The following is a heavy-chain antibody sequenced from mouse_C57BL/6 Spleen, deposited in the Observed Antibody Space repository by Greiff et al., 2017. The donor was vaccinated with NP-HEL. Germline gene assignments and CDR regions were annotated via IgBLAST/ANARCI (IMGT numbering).Heavy chain of an antibody. V-gene: IGHV1-50*01. D-gene: IGHD1-1*01. J-gene: IGHJ2*01. Sequence: QVQLQQPGAELVKPGASVKLSCKASGYTFTSYWMQWVKQRPGQGLEWIGEIDPSDSYTNYNQKFKGKATLTVDTSSSTAYMQLSSLTSEDSAVYYCARSPHYYGSSRFDYWDQGTTLTVSS. CDR3: ARSPHYYGSSRFDY. CDR1: GYTFTSYW. CDR2: IDPSDSYT.